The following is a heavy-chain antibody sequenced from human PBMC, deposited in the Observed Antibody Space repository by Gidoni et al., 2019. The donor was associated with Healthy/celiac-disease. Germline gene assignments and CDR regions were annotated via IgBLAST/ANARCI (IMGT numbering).Heavy chain of an antibody. CDR2: IKSKTDGGTT. CDR1: GFTFSNAW. V-gene: IGHV3-15*01. Sequence: EVQLVESVGGLVKPGGSLGLSCAASGFTFSNAWMSWVRQAPGKGLEWVGRIKSKTDGGTTDYAAPVKGRFTISRDDSKNTLYLQMNSLKTEDTAVYYCTYTDLTTVTEYYYYGMDVWGQGTTVTVSS. CDR3: TYTDLTTVTEYYYYGMDV. J-gene: IGHJ6*02. D-gene: IGHD4-4*01.